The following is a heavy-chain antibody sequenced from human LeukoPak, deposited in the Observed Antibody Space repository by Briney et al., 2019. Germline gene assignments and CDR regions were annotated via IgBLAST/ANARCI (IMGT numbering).Heavy chain of an antibody. Sequence: PGGSLRLSCAASGFTFSSYSMNWVRQAPGKGLEWVSSISSSSSYIYYADSVKGRFTISRDNAKNSLCLQMNSLRAEDTAVYYCARDPKTYYYDSSGYPVYWGQGTLVTVSS. CDR3: ARDPKTYYYDSSGYPVY. D-gene: IGHD3-22*01. V-gene: IGHV3-21*01. CDR2: ISSSSSYI. J-gene: IGHJ4*02. CDR1: GFTFSSYS.